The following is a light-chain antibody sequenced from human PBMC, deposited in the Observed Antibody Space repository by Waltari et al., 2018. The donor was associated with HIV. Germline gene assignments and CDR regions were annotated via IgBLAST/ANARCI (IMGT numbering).Light chain of an antibody. Sequence: QPPSASGSPGQSVTISCTGTSSDIGAYNYVSWFQQHPGKAPKLMIFDVSKRPSGVPDRFSGSKSGNTASLTVSGLQAEDEADYYCASHAGSKDVFGGGTKLTVL. CDR3: ASHAGSKDV. V-gene: IGLV2-8*01. CDR1: SSDIGAYNY. CDR2: DVS. J-gene: IGLJ2*01.